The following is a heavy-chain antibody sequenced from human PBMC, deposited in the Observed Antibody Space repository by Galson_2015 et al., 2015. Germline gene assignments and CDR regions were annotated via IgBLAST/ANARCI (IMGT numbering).Heavy chain of an antibody. J-gene: IGHJ4*02. D-gene: IGHD3-22*01. CDR2: IKQDGSER. CDR3: ARDRYYYDSSGYDLDY. V-gene: IGHV3-7*01. Sequence: SLRLSCAASGFTFGSYWMSWVRQAPGKGLEWVANIKQDGSERYYVDSVKGRFTTSRDNAKNSLYLQMNSLRAEDTAVYYCARDRYYYDSSGYDLDYWGQGALVTVSS. CDR1: GFTFGSYW.